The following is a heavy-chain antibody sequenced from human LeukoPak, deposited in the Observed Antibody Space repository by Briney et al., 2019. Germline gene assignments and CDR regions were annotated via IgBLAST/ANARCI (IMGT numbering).Heavy chain of an antibody. D-gene: IGHD1-7*01. CDR1: GFTFNKHA. CDR2: VGIVPTNT. Sequence: PGGSLRLSCAASGFTFNKHAMHWVRQARGKGLEWVSAVGIVPTNTNYADSVKGRFTISRDNSKNTLYLQMNSLRAEDTAVYYCAKRGMTATKEFDYWGQGTLVTVSS. V-gene: IGHV3-23*01. J-gene: IGHJ4*02. CDR3: AKRGMTATKEFDY.